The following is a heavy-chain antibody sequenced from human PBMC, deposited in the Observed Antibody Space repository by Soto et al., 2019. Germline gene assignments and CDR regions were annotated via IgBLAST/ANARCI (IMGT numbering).Heavy chain of an antibody. CDR2: ISSSSSSI. D-gene: IGHD5-12*01. CDR1: TFTFSTYS. Sequence: EVQLVESGGGLVKPGGSLRLSCAASTFTFSTYSMYWVRQAPGKGLEWVSSISSSSSSIYYADSLRDRFTISRDNAKNSLYLQMNSLRAEDTAMYYCAKDNGYDAATLDYWGQGTPVTVSS. J-gene: IGHJ4*02. CDR3: AKDNGYDAATLDY. V-gene: IGHV3-21*01.